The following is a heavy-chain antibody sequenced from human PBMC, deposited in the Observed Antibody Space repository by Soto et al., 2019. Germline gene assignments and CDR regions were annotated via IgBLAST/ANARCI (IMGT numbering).Heavy chain of an antibody. J-gene: IGHJ4*02. CDR1: GFTFSSYA. CDR2: ISGSGGST. Sequence: GGSLRLSCAASGFTFSSYAMSWVRQAPGKGLEWVSAISGSGGSTYYADSVKGRFTISRDNSKNTLYLQMNSLRAEDTAVYYCTRYSGYEFLHHPFDYWGQGTLVTVSS. V-gene: IGHV3-23*01. D-gene: IGHD5-12*01. CDR3: TRYSGYEFLHHPFDY.